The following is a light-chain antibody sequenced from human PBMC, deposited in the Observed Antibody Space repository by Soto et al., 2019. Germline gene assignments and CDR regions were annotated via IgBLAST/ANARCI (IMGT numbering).Light chain of an antibody. Sequence: DVVMTQSPLSLPVTLGQPASISCRSSQSLIHSNGNTYLNWFQQRPGQSPRRLIYKVSNRDSGVPDRFSGSGSGTDFTLTISRMEAEDVGVYYCMQGTHWPPYTFGQGTKVEI. V-gene: IGKV2-30*02. CDR2: KVS. J-gene: IGKJ2*01. CDR3: MQGTHWPPYT. CDR1: QSLIHSNGNTY.